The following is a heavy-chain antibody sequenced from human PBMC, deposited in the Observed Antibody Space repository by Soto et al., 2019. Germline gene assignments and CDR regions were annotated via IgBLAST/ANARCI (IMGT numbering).Heavy chain of an antibody. CDR3: ARESGGATATLDYYYFYMDV. D-gene: IGHD5-12*01. J-gene: IGHJ6*03. V-gene: IGHV1-2*04. CDR2: INPNGGVT. Sequence: QVQLVQSGAEVRKPGASVTVSCRSSGDSFNDYYIHWVRQAPGQGFEWMGWINPNGGVTKYAQKFQGWVSMARETSIRTVSMQLSRFRFDDTAVYYCARESGGATATLDYYYFYMDVWGTGTTVTVSS. CDR1: GDSFNDYY.